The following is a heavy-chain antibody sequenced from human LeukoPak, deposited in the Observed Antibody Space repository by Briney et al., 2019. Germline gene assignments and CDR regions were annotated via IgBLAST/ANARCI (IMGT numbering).Heavy chain of an antibody. CDR1: GYTFTSYG. CDR2: ISAYNGNT. D-gene: IGHD1-14*01. CDR3: ARDMSYHSRSPGFDP. J-gene: IGHJ5*02. V-gene: IGHV1-18*01. Sequence: GASVKVSCKASGYTFTSYGISWVRQAPGQGLEWMRWISAYNGNTNYAQKLQGRVTMTTDTSTSTAYMELRSLRSDDTAVYYCARDMSYHSRSPGFDPWGQGTLVTVSS.